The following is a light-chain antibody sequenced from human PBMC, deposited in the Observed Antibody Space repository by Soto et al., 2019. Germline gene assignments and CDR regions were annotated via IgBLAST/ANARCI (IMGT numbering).Light chain of an antibody. J-gene: IGKJ1*01. CDR3: QQYNSYSWT. V-gene: IGKV1-5*03. Sequence: DIQMTQSPSTLSASAGDRVTITCRASQSISTWVAWYQQRPGKVPKLLIYKASTLESGVPSRFSGSGSGTEFTLTISSLQPDDFATYYCQQYNSYSWTFGQGTKVEIK. CDR2: KAS. CDR1: QSISTW.